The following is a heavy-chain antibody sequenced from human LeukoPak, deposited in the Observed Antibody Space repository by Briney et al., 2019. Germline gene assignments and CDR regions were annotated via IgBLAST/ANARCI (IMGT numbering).Heavy chain of an antibody. J-gene: IGHJ5*02. V-gene: IGHV1-3*01. Sequence: ASVKVSCKASGYTFTSYAMHWVRQAPGQRLEWMGRINAGNGNTKYSQKFQGRVTITRDTSASTAYMELSSLRSEDTAVYYCARDSGYDILTGTDWFDPWGQGTLVTVSS. D-gene: IGHD3-9*01. CDR2: INAGNGNT. CDR1: GYTFTSYA. CDR3: ARDSGYDILTGTDWFDP.